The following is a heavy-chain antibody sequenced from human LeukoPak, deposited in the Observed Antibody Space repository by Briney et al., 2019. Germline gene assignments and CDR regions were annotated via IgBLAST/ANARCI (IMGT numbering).Heavy chain of an antibody. Sequence: GGSLRLSCAASGFTFSNYGMHWVRQAPGKGLEWVAVIWYDGSNKYYADSVKGRFTISRDSSKNTLYLQMNSLRAEDTAVYYCARDIGYYYDSSGSLQHWGQGTLVTVSS. CDR1: GFTFSNYG. CDR3: ARDIGYYYDSSGSLQH. J-gene: IGHJ1*01. D-gene: IGHD3-22*01. V-gene: IGHV3-33*01. CDR2: IWYDGSNK.